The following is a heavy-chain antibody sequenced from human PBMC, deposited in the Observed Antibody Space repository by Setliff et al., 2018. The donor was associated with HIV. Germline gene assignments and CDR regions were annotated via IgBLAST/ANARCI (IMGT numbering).Heavy chain of an antibody. Sequence: GASVKVSCKASGYTFTSYAMHWVRQAPGQRLEWMGWINAGNGNTNYAQKVQGRVIMTTDTSTSTAYVDLGSLRSEDTAVYYCARQRNSGTFYYSYYYMDVWGKGTTVTVSS. CDR3: ARQRNSGTFYYSYYYMDV. CDR2: INAGNGNT. V-gene: IGHV1-3*01. D-gene: IGHD1-26*01. J-gene: IGHJ6*03. CDR1: GYTFTSYA.